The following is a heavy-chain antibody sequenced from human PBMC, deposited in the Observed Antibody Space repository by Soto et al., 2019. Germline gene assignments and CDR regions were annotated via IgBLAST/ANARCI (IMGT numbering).Heavy chain of an antibody. J-gene: IGHJ4*02. V-gene: IGHV3-23*01. D-gene: IGHD2-2*01. CDR2: ISGSGGST. CDR1: GFTFSSYA. CDR3: ATDHNIVVVPAAPFDY. Sequence: EVQLLESGGGLVQPGGSLRLSCAASGFTFSSYAMSWVRQAPGKGLEWVSAISGSGGSTYYADSVKGRFTISRDNSKNTLYLQMNSLRAEDTAVYYGATDHNIVVVPAAPFDYWGQGTLVTVSS.